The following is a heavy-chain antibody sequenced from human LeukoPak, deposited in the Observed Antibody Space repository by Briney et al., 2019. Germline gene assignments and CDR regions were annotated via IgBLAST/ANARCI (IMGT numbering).Heavy chain of an antibody. D-gene: IGHD6-13*01. CDR2: ISYDGSNK. Sequence: SGRSLRLSCAASGFTFSSYGMHWVRQAPGKGLEWVAVISYDGSNKYYADSVKGRFTISRDNSKNTLYLQMNSLRAEDTAVYYCASAAPSSWYSEHWGQGTLVTVSS. CDR3: ASAAPSSWYSEH. V-gene: IGHV3-30*03. CDR1: GFTFSSYG. J-gene: IGHJ4*02.